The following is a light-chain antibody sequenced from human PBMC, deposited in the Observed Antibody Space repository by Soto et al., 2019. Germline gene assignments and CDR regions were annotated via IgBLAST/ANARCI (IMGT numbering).Light chain of an antibody. J-gene: IGKJ2*01. CDR2: SAS. Sequence: DIQMTQSPSSLSASVGDRVTITCRASQSISGYLNWYQQKPGKAPMLLIYSASSLQSVVPSRFSGSGSGKASTFIISSMQPDYFATYYCHQSYSPPSTFGEGTNLEL. V-gene: IGKV1-39*01. CDR3: HQSYSPPST. CDR1: QSISGY.